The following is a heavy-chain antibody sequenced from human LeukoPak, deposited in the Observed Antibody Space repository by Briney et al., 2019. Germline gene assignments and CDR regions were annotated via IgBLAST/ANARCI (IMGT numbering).Heavy chain of an antibody. V-gene: IGHV3-7*03. Sequence: PGGSLRLSCVASGFTFSSYWMSWVRQAPGKGLEWVANIKQDGSEKYYVDSVKGRFTISRDNAKNSLYLQMNSLRAEDTAVYYCARDWGVTRYSSSSTQIDYWGQGTLVTVSS. J-gene: IGHJ4*02. D-gene: IGHD6-6*01. CDR1: GFTFSSYW. CDR3: ARDWGVTRYSSSSTQIDY. CDR2: IKQDGSEK.